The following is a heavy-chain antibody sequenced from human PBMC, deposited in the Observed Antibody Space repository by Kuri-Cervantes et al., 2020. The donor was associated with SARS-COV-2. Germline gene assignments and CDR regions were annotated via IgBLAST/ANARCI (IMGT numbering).Heavy chain of an antibody. CDR3: TKDHNMDV. CDR2: IYSGGST. Sequence: GESLKISCAASGFTVSSNYMSWVRQAPGKGLEWVSVIYSGGSTYYADSVKGRFTISRDNSKSSLYLQMTRLRTEDTALYYCTKDHNMDVWGQGTTVTVSS. CDR1: GFTVSSNY. J-gene: IGHJ6*02. V-gene: IGHV3-53*05.